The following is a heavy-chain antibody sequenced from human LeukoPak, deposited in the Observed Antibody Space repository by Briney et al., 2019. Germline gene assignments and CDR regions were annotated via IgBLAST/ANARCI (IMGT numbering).Heavy chain of an antibody. D-gene: IGHD6-13*01. CDR3: ARMGAAAGLYYFDY. J-gene: IGHJ4*02. CDR2: IIPILGIA. Sequence: ASIKVSCKVTGGNFSSDAVSWVRQAPGQGLEWMGRIIPILGIANYAQKFQGRVTVTADKSTSTAYMELSSLRSEDTAVYYCARMGAAAGLYYFDYWGQGTLVTVSS. CDR1: GGNFSSDA. V-gene: IGHV1-69*04.